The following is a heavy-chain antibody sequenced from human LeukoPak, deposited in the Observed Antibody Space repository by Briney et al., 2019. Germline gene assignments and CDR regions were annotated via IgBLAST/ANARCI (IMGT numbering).Heavy chain of an antibody. D-gene: IGHD3-22*01. J-gene: IGHJ3*02. Sequence: GGSLRLSCPAPGFTFSSFWMGWVRRAPGKGLGWVANIKQDGSKKYYVDSVKGRFTISRDNAKNSLYLQMNSLRAEDTAVYYCARDSSGYYYPDAFDIWGQGTMVTVSS. CDR2: IKQDGSKK. CDR1: GFTFSSFW. CDR3: ARDSSGYYYPDAFDI. V-gene: IGHV3-7*04.